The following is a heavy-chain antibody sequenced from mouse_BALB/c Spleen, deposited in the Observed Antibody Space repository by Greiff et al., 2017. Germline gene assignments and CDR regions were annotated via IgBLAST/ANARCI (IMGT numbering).Heavy chain of an antibody. CDR1: GFNIKDTY. CDR2: IDPANGNT. J-gene: IGHJ2*01. CDR3: ARDDDYDGYYFDY. V-gene: IGHV14-3*02. Sequence: VQLQQSGAELVKPGASVKLSCTASGFNIKDTYMHWVKQRPEQGLEWIGRIDPANGNTKYDPKFQGKATITADTSSNTAYLQLSSLTSEDTAVYYCARDDDYDGYYFDYWGQGTTLTVSS. D-gene: IGHD2-4*01.